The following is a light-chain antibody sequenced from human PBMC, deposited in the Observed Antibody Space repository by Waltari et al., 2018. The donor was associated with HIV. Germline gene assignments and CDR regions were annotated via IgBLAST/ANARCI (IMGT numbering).Light chain of an antibody. Sequence: EIVLTQSPGTLSLSPGERATLSCRASQSVSSNYVAWYQQKPCQAPRLLIYGASSRATGIPDRFSGSGSWKDFTLTISRLEPEDCAVYYCQQYGSSPLTFGGGTKVEIK. CDR3: QQYGSSPLT. J-gene: IGKJ4*01. CDR1: QSVSSNY. V-gene: IGKV3-20*01. CDR2: GAS.